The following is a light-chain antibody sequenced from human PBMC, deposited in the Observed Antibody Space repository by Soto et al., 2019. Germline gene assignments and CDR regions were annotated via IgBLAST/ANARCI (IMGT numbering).Light chain of an antibody. CDR3: ATWDDSLDVHV. CDR1: SSNIGINT. J-gene: IGLJ1*01. CDR2: GNN. V-gene: IGLV1-44*01. Sequence: SALTQPPSASGTPGQTITISCSGGSSNIGINTVNWYEHLPGTAPRLLIYGNNQRPSGVPDRFSGSKSGTSASLAISGLQSEDEGHYYCATWDDSLDVHVFGTGTKVTVL.